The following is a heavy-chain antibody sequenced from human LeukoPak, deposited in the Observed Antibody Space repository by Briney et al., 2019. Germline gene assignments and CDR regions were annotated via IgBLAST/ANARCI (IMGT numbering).Heavy chain of an antibody. J-gene: IGHJ4*02. D-gene: IGHD2-15*01. V-gene: IGHV1-69*05. CDR3: ARDDSDIAASDH. CDR1: GYTFNNYG. Sequence: GASVRVSCKASGYTFNNYGFSWVRQAPGQGLEWMGGIIPKFGTAHYAQKFQGRVTLTTDESTSTAYMEMSSLRSDDTAVYYCARDDSDIAASDHWGQGTRVTVSS. CDR2: IIPKFGTA.